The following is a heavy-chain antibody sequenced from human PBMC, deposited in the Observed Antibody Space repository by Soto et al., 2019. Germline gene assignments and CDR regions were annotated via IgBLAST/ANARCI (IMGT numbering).Heavy chain of an antibody. Sequence: SETLSLTCTVSGGSISSGGYYWSWIRQHPGKHLEWIGCSYYSGSTHYNPSLKTRVTISVDTSKNQVFLKVFSVTAADTAVYYCATADGFGVVTPFFEYWGRGILVTVSS. J-gene: IGHJ4*02. CDR2: SYYSGST. CDR1: GGSISSGGYY. D-gene: IGHD3-3*01. V-gene: IGHV4-39*01. CDR3: ATADGFGVVTPFFEY.